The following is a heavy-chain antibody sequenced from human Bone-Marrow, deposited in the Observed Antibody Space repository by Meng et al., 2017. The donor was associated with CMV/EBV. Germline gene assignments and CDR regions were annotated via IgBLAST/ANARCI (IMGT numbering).Heavy chain of an antibody. CDR2: ISGSGDST. CDR3: ASGKGRYYGMDV. J-gene: IGHJ6*02. D-gene: IGHD1-26*01. V-gene: IGHV3-23*01. CDR1: GFTFTSYA. Sequence: GESLKISCAASGFTFTSYAMSWVRQAPGKGLEWVSAISGSGDSTYYADSVKGRFTISRDNSKNTLIVQMNSLRSEDTAVYYCASGKGRYYGMDVWGQGTTVTVSS.